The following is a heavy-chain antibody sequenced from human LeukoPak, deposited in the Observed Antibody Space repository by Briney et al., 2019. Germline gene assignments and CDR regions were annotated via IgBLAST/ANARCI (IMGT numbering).Heavy chain of an antibody. CDR1: GFAFSSFD. CDR3: ARDRFGERTFEK. Sequence: GSLRLSCAASGFAFSSFDMLWVRQSSRKGLEWVARILTTGDTDYAASVEGRFTISRENAKSSVYLQMNSLRDGDTAVYYCARDRFGERTFEKWGQGTMVTVSS. D-gene: IGHD3-10*01. V-gene: IGHV3-13*01. CDR2: ILTTGDT. J-gene: IGHJ3*02.